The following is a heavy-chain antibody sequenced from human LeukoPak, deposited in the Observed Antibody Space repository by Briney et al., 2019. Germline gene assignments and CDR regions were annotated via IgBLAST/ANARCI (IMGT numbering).Heavy chain of an antibody. Sequence: PSETLSLTCTVCGDSISSFYWSWIRQPPGKGLEWIGYISYSGSTNYNPSLKSRVTISVDTSKNQFSLKLSSVTAADTAVYYCARLAVAGTPDDYWGQGTLVTVSS. CDR3: ARLAVAGTPDDY. D-gene: IGHD6-19*01. CDR2: ISYSGST. CDR1: GDSISSFY. J-gene: IGHJ4*02. V-gene: IGHV4-59*01.